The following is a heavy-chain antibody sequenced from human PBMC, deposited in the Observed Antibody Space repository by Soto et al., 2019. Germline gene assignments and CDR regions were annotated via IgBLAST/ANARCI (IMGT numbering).Heavy chain of an antibody. V-gene: IGHV3-48*02. D-gene: IGHD4-17*01. J-gene: IGHJ1*01. CDR1: GFAFSTDS. CDR2: ISSIPNII. CDR3: ATDHYGSNSDALES. Sequence: GGSLRLSCAAAGFAFSTDSMNGVREDRGKGLEWLAVISSIPNIIYYVDSVKGRFTISRANAKNSLYLQMNSLGDRDTAVYYCATDHYGSNSDALESWGQGTLVTVSS.